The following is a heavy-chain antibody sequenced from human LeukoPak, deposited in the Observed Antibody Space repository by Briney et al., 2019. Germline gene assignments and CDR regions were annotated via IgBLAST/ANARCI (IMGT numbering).Heavy chain of an antibody. D-gene: IGHD3-10*01. CDR3: ARGPMVRTNLFDY. V-gene: IGHV3-74*01. CDR2: INSDGSRT. Sequence: GGSLRLSCAASGFTFSSYWMHWVRQAPGKGLVWVSRINSDGSRTSYADSVKGRFTISRDNAKNTLYLRMNSLRAEDTAVYYCARGPMVRTNLFDYWGQGTLVTVSS. CDR1: GFTFSSYW. J-gene: IGHJ4*02.